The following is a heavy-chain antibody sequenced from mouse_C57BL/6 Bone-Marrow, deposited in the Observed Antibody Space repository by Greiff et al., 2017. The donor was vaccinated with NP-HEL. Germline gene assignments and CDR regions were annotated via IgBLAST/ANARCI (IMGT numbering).Heavy chain of an antibody. V-gene: IGHV1-55*01. CDR3: ASGGYYYGSSYPYYFDY. Sequence: VQLQQPGAELVKPGASVKMSCKASGYTFTSYWITWVKQRPGQGLEWIGDIYPGSGSTNYNEKFKSKATLTVDTSSSTAYMQLSSLTSEDSAVYYCASGGYYYGSSYPYYFDYWGQGTTLTVSS. D-gene: IGHD1-1*01. J-gene: IGHJ2*01. CDR1: GYTFTSYW. CDR2: IYPGSGST.